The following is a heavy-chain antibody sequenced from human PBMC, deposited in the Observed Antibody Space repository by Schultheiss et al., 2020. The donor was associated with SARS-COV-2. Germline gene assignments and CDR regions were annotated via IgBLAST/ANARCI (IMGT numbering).Heavy chain of an antibody. D-gene: IGHD4-17*01. V-gene: IGHV5-51*01. CDR3: ARRGAVTTFFYGMDV. CDR1: GYSFTSYW. CDR2: IYPGDSDT. J-gene: IGHJ6*02. Sequence: GESLKISCKGSGYSFTSYWIGWVRQMPGKGLEWMGIIYPGDSDTSYSPSFQGQVTISADKSISTAYLQWSSLKASDTAMYYCARRGAVTTFFYGMDVWGQGTTVTVSS.